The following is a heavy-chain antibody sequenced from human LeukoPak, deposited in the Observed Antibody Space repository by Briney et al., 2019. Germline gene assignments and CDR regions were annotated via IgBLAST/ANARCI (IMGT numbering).Heavy chain of an antibody. CDR1: GYTFTSYD. D-gene: IGHD3-10*01. V-gene: IGHV1-8*01. CDR3: ARGKMVRGVTLFDY. Sequence: ASVKVSCKASGYTFTSYDINWVRQATGQGLEWMGWMNPNSGNTGYAQKFQGRVTMTRNTSISTAYMELSSLRSEDTAVYYCARGKMVRGVTLFDYWGQGTLVTVSS. J-gene: IGHJ4*02. CDR2: MNPNSGNT.